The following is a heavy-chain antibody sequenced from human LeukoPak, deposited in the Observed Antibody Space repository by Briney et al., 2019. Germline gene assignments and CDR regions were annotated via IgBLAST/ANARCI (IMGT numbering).Heavy chain of an antibody. CDR1: GFTFSSYE. Sequence: GGSLTLSCPASGFTFSSYEMNWVRQAQGKVREWVSYISSSGSTIYYAASVKGRFTISRDNAKNSLYLQMNSLRAEDTAVYYCAELGITMIGGVWGKGTTVTISS. CDR2: ISSSGSTI. D-gene: IGHD3-10*02. CDR3: AELGITMIGGV. V-gene: IGHV3-48*03. J-gene: IGHJ6*04.